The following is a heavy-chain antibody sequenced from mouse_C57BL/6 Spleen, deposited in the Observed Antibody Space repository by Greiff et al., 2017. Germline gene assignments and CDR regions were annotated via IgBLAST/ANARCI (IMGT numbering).Heavy chain of an antibody. V-gene: IGHV1-42*01. CDR3: AREGNYYGSSPYYAMDY. J-gene: IGHJ4*01. D-gene: IGHD1-1*01. CDR2: INPSTGGT. Sequence: VHVKQSGPELVKPGASVKISCKASGYSFTGYYMNWVKQSPEKSLEWIGEINPSTGGTTYNQKFKAKATLTVDKSSSTAYMQLKSLTSEDSAVYYCAREGNYYGSSPYYAMDYWGQGTSVTVSS. CDR1: GYSFTGYY.